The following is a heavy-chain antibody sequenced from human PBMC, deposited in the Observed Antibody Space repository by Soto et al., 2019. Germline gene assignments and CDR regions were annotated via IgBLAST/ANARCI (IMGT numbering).Heavy chain of an antibody. CDR3: ARQRFLEWLLGYYYYYGMDI. CDR2: IYYSGST. Sequence: SDTLSLTCTLAGSSISSSSSYWGWIRKPPGKGLEWIGSIYYSGSTYYNPSLKSRVTISVDTSKNQFSLKLSSVTAADTAVYYCARQRFLEWLLGYYYYYGMDIWGQGTTVT. V-gene: IGHV4-39*01. J-gene: IGHJ6*02. D-gene: IGHD3-3*01. CDR1: GSSISSSSSY.